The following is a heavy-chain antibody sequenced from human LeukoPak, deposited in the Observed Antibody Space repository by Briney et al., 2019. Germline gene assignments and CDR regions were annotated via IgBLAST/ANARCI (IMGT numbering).Heavy chain of an antibody. D-gene: IGHD3-16*01. CDR3: ARDLGEWGRVDD. J-gene: IGHJ4*02. V-gene: IGHV3-30-3*01. CDR1: GFTFSTYT. CDR2: IFFDGSNK. Sequence: GSLRLSCAASGFTFSTYTMHWVRQAPGKGLDWVAFIFFDGSNKYYADSVKGRFTISRDDSKNTLYLQMDSLRPEDTAVYYCARDLGEWGRVDDWGQGTLVTVSS.